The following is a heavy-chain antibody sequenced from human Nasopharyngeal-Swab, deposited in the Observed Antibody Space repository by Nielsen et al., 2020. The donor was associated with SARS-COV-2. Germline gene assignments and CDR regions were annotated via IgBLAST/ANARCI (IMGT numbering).Heavy chain of an antibody. Sequence: ESLKISCAASGFTFRSYAMSWVRQAPGLGLEWVSAIRGSGGSTYYADSVKGRFTISRDNSKNTLYLQMKSLRAEDTAVYYCAKEKFGYSSGWYGWWGQGTLVTVSS. CDR2: IRGSGGST. V-gene: IGHV3-23*01. CDR3: AKEKFGYSSGWYGW. CDR1: GFTFRSYA. D-gene: IGHD6-19*01. J-gene: IGHJ4*02.